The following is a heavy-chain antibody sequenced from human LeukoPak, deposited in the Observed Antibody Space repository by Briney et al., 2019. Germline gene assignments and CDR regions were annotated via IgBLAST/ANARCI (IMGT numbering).Heavy chain of an antibody. D-gene: IGHD3-16*01. V-gene: IGHV3-74*01. J-gene: IGHJ4*02. CDR1: GLTISDSW. Sequence: GGSLRLSCAASGLTISDSWIHWVRQVPGKGLMWVSRLASDENNRIYADSVKGRFTISRDNAKNTLFLQMNSLRVEDTGFYYCARDAGWGRLDSWGQGALVTVPS. CDR2: LASDENNR. CDR3: ARDAGWGRLDS.